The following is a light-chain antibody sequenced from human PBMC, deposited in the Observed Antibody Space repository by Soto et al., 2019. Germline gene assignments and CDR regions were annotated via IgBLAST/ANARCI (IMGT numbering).Light chain of an antibody. V-gene: IGLV1-51*01. CDR3: GSWDSSLSAFV. CDR1: SSNIGGNS. J-gene: IGLJ1*01. Sequence: QAVVTQPPSVSAAPGQKVTISCSGSSSNIGGNSVSWYQQLPGTAPKLLIYDDNKRPSGIPDRFSGSKSGTSATLGITGFQTGDEDDYYCGSWDSSLSAFVFGTGTKLTFL. CDR2: DDN.